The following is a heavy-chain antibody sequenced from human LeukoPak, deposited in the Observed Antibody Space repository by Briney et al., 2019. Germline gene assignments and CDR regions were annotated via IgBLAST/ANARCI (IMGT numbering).Heavy chain of an antibody. Sequence: GGSLRLSCAASGFTFRNYAMSWVRQAPGKGLEWVSGISGSGDSSYYADSVKGRFTISRDNAKNTLYLEMNTLRAEDTALYYCAMGGSRQYDFWGQGKLVTVSS. CDR3: AMGGSRQYDF. J-gene: IGHJ4*02. CDR1: GFTFRNYA. D-gene: IGHD2-15*01. CDR2: ISGSGDSS. V-gene: IGHV3-23*01.